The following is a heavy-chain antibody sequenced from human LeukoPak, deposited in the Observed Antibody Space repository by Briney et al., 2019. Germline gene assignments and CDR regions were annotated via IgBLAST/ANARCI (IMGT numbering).Heavy chain of an antibody. CDR3: ARDLRRGSYYVGHYLDF. J-gene: IGHJ4*02. V-gene: IGHV1-18*01. CDR2: TSTYYGNK. D-gene: IGHD3-10*01. CDR1: GYTFTNYR. Sequence: ASVTVSCKASGYTFTNYRFSWVGQAPGQGLEGMGWTSTYYGNKLNAQSLQGRVTVPTHASTSTTYMERTSLRCDDTAVYYCARDLRRGSYYVGHYLDFWGQGTLVTVSS.